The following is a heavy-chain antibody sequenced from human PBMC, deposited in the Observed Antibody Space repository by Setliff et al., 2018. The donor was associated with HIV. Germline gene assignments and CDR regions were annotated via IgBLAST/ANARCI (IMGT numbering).Heavy chain of an antibody. CDR1: GASIGRRSDC. Sequence: LSLTCTVSGASIGRRSDCWGWIRQPPGKGLEWIGEINHSGSTKYNPSLKSRVTISVDTSKNQFSLKLTSVTAADTDVYYCGGSYFYDSSGFYSNNWFDPWGQGTLVTVSS. V-gene: IGHV4-39*07. J-gene: IGHJ5*02. CDR2: INHSGST. D-gene: IGHD3-22*01. CDR3: GGSYFYDSSGFYSNNWFDP.